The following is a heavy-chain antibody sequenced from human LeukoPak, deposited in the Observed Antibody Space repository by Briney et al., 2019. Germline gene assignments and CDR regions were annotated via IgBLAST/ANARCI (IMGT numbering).Heavy chain of an antibody. Sequence: PGGSLRLSCEASEFTFSSYAMSWVRQAPGKGLEWVSTISGSVGNTYYADSVRGRFTISRDNSKNTLYLQMSSLRAEDTAVYYCAKDYGPKQLVFFDSWGQGTLVTVSS. CDR3: AKDYGPKQLVFFDS. V-gene: IGHV3-23*01. CDR2: ISGSVGNT. CDR1: EFTFSSYA. D-gene: IGHD6-13*01. J-gene: IGHJ4*02.